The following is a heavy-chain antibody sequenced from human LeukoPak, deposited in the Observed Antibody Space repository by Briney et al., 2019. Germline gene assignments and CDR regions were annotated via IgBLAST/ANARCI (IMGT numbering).Heavy chain of an antibody. CDR1: GFTFSSYT. V-gene: IGHV3-30-3*01. CDR2: LSYDGSND. J-gene: IGHJ5*02. CDR3: ARTYYYDRSGYYDNWFDP. D-gene: IGHD3-22*01. Sequence: GGSLRLSCAASGFTFSSYTMHWVRQAPGKGLEWISLLSYDGSNDYYADSVKGRFSISRDNSRNTLYLQMDSLSAEDTAVYYCARTYYYDRSGYYDNWFDPWGQGTLVTVAS.